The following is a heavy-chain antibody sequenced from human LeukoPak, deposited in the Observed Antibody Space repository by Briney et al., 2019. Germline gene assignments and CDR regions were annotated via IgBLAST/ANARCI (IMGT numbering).Heavy chain of an antibody. CDR3: TRDFPAQVALVPAALDY. Sequence: GGSLRLSCTASGFTFGGYALSWVRQAPGKGLEWVGIIRSKAYGATTEYAPSVKGRFTISRDDSKSIAYLQMDSLKTEDTAVYYCTRDFPAQVALVPAALDYWGQGTLVTVSS. D-gene: IGHD2-2*01. V-gene: IGHV3-49*04. J-gene: IGHJ4*02. CDR2: IRSKAYGATT. CDR1: GFTFGGYA.